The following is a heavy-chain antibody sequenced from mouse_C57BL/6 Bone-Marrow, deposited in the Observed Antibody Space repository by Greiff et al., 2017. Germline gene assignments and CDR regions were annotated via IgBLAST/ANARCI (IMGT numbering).Heavy chain of an antibody. J-gene: IGHJ3*01. CDR2: IYPRSGNT. CDR1: GYTFTSYG. Sequence: VKLQESGAELARPGASVKLSCKASGYTFTSYGISWVKQRTGQGLEWIGEIYPRSGNTYYNEKFKGKATLTADKSSSTAYIELRSLTSEDSAVYFCARSVRLLAWFAYWGQGTLVTVSA. D-gene: IGHD1-1*01. V-gene: IGHV1-81*01. CDR3: ARSVRLLAWFAY.